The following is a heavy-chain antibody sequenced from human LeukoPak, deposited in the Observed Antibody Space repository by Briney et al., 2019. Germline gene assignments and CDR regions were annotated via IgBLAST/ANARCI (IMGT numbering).Heavy chain of an antibody. V-gene: IGHV3-23*01. CDR1: GFTFSSYA. Sequence: QSGGSLRLSCAASGFTFSSYAMSWVRQAPGKGLEWVSAISGSGGSTYYADSVKGRFTISRDNSKNTLYLQMNSLRAEDTAVYSCAKSLVRGVIITPSYYYGMDVWGQGTTVTVSS. CDR2: ISGSGGST. J-gene: IGHJ6*02. D-gene: IGHD3-10*01. CDR3: AKSLVRGVIITPSYYYGMDV.